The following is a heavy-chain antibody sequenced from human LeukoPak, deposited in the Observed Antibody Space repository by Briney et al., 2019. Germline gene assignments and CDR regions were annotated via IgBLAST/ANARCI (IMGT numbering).Heavy chain of an antibody. CDR1: XGXXSXYY. V-gene: IGHV4-59*01. CDR3: ASHSGYDSIDY. CDR2: IYY. Sequence: LXCXVXXGXXSXYYXXWIRQPPGKGLEWIGYIYYNPSLKSRVTISVDTSKNQFSLKLSSVTAADTAVYYCASHSGYDSIDYWGQGTLVTVSS. J-gene: IGHJ4*02. D-gene: IGHD5-12*01.